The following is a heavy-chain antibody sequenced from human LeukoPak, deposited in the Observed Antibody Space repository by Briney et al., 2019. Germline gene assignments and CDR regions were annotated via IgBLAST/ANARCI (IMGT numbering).Heavy chain of an antibody. V-gene: IGHV3-21*01. CDR3: AREQGRQQLLSWRGYYYYMDV. Sequence: PGGPLRLPCAASGFTFNIYNMNWVRQSPGKGLVWFSSISSSSSSYIYYAGSVKGRFNISRDNARNSLYLQMDSLRAEDTAVYYCAREQGRQQLLSWRGYYYYMDVWGRGTTVTVSS. CDR1: GFTFNIYN. CDR2: ISSSSSSYI. D-gene: IGHD2-2*01. J-gene: IGHJ6*03.